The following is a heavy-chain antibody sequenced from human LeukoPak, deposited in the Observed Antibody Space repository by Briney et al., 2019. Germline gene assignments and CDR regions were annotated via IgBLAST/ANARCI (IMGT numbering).Heavy chain of an antibody. V-gene: IGHV4-59*12. CDR2: IYYSGST. J-gene: IGHJ4*02. CDR3: ARDGAYCGGDCYPDY. D-gene: IGHD2-21*01. CDR1: GGSISSYY. Sequence: SETLSLTCTVSGGSISSYYWSWIRQPPGKGLEWIGYIYYSGSTNYNPSLKSRVTISVDTSKNQFSLKLSSVTAADTAVYYCARDGAYCGGDCYPDYWGQGTLVTVSS.